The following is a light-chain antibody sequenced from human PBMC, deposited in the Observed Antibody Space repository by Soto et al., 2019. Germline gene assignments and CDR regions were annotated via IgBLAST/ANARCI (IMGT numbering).Light chain of an antibody. Sequence: QPVLTQSPSASASLGASVKLTCTLSSGHSDYAIAWHQQRPEKGPRYLMKLNSDGSHTKGDGIPDRFSGSSSGAERYLTISSLQSEDEADYYCQTWGTGRVFGGGTKLTV. CDR2: LNSDGSH. CDR1: SGHSDYA. V-gene: IGLV4-69*01. CDR3: QTWGTGRV. J-gene: IGLJ3*02.